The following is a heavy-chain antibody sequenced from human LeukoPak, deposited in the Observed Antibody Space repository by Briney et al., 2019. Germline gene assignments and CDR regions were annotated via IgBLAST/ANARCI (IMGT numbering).Heavy chain of an antibody. D-gene: IGHD1-26*01. J-gene: IGHJ4*02. CDR1: GYTFTAYY. V-gene: IGHV1-2*02. CDR3: ARPNSVGPTVYFDY. Sequence: ASVKVSCKASGYTFTAYYMHWVRQAPGQGLEWMGWINPNSGNTNYAQKFQGRVTMTRDTSISTAYMELSRLRSDDTAVYYCARPNSVGPTVYFDYWGQRTLVTVSS. CDR2: INPNSGNT.